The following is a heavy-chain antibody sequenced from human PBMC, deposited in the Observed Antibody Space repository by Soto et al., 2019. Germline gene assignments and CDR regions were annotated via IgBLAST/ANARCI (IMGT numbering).Heavy chain of an antibody. CDR2: IYYSGST. V-gene: IGHV4-39*01. D-gene: IGHD3-22*01. CDR1: GGSISSSSYY. CDR3: ARLVDYYDSSGYYYDQGWFDP. Sequence: SETLSLTCTVSGGSISSSSYYWGWIRQPPGKGLEWIGSIYYSGSTYYNPSLKSRVTISVDTSKNQFSLKLSSVTAADTAVYYCARLVDYYDSSGYYYDQGWFDPWGQGTLVTVSS. J-gene: IGHJ5*02.